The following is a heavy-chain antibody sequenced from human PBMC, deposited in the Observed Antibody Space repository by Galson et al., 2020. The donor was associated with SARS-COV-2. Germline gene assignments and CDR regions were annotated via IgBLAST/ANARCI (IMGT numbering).Heavy chain of an antibody. V-gene: IGHV3-15*07. CDR1: DLAFSTAW. J-gene: IGHJ4*02. CDR3: TTLPGYSRSG. CDR2: IKSRADGGTA. D-gene: IGHD5-12*01. Sequence: GGSLRLSCAVSDLAFSTAWMSWVRQAPGKGLEWVGRIKSRADGGTADYAAPAKGRFIISRDDSKNMMYLEMNGLRTEDTAMYYCTTLPGYSRSGWGQGTLVTVSS.